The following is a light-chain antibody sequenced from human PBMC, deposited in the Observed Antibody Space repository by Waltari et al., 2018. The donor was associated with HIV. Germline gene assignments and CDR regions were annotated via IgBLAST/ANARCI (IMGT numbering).Light chain of an antibody. Sequence: QSALTQPASASGSPGQPITISCPDTTSHVGHSNLVSWYQQYTGKAPKLLIYEVTKRPSGVSSRFSGSKSGNTASLTISDLQSEDEANYYCCSYGSSATFVVFGGGTRVTV. CDR2: EVT. V-gene: IGLV2-23*02. CDR3: CSYGSSATFVV. J-gene: IGLJ2*01. CDR1: TSHVGHSNL.